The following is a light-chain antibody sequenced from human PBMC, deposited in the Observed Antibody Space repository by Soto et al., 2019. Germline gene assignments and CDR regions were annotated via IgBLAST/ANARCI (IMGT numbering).Light chain of an antibody. CDR1: QSVSSSY. J-gene: IGKJ3*01. CDR2: DAS. CDR3: QHYGTSAL. Sequence: EIVLTQSPGILSLSPGERATLSCRASQSVSSSYLAWYQQKPGQAPRLLIYDASRATGIPDRFSASGSGTDFTLTITRLEPEDFAVYYCQHYGTSALFGPGTKVDI. V-gene: IGKV3-20*01.